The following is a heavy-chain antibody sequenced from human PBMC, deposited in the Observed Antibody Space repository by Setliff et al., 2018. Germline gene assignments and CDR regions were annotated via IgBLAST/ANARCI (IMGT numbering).Heavy chain of an antibody. V-gene: IGHV4-39*01. CDR2: IFYTGTT. J-gene: IGHJ5*02. Sequence: SETLSLTCSVSGASITSGGFYWTWIRQPAGKGLEWMGSIFYTGTTYYNPSVRSRVTISVDTSKNQFSLKLNSVTAADTAVYYCARRRSSGWTNNWFDPWGQGTLVTVSS. D-gene: IGHD6-19*01. CDR1: GASITSGGFY. CDR3: ARRRSSGWTNNWFDP.